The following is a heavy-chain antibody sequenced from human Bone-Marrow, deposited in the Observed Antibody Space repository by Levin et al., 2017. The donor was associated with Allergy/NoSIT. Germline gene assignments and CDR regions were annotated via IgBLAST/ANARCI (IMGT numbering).Heavy chain of an antibody. D-gene: IGHD3-22*01. CDR3: ATDDYDTSGYTNAFDV. CDR2: IIPIFGAGAA. Sequence: AASVKVSCKASGGTFNTHSIIWVRQAPGQGLEWMGGIIPIFGAGAATYGQKFQGRFTITADESTTTSYMELSSLTSADTAVYYCATDDYDTSGYTNAFDVWGQGTMVSVSS. CDR1: GGTFNTHS. J-gene: IGHJ3*01. V-gene: IGHV1-69*13.